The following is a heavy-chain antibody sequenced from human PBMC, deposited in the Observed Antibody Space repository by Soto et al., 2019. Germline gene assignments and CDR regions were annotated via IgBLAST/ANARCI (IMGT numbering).Heavy chain of an antibody. J-gene: IGHJ4*02. V-gene: IGHV1-46*01. Sequence: ASVKVSCKASGYPFTSHYMHWVRQAPGKGLEWMGIINPSGGGTRYAQKFQGRVTMTRDMSTSTVYTELSSLRSDDTAVYYCAREYSSRNFPSFDYWGQGTLVTSPQ. CDR1: GYPFTSHY. CDR2: INPSGGGT. CDR3: AREYSSRNFPSFDY. D-gene: IGHD6-19*01.